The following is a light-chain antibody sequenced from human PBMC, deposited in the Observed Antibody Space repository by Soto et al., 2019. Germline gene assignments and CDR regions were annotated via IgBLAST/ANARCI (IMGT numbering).Light chain of an antibody. CDR1: SSNIGAGYD. Sequence: QSVLTQPPSVSGAPGQRVTISCTGSSSNIGAGYDVHWYQQLPGTDPKLLIYGNSNRPSGVPDRFSGSKSGTSASPAITGLQAEDEADYYCQSYDSSLSGSVFGGGTKLTVL. CDR3: QSYDSSLSGSV. V-gene: IGLV1-40*01. CDR2: GNS. J-gene: IGLJ2*01.